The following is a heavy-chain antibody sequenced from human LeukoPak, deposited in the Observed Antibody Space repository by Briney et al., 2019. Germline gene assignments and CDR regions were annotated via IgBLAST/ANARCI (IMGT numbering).Heavy chain of an antibody. V-gene: IGHV1-46*01. CDR2: INPSGGST. CDR1: GYTFTSYY. CDR3: ARGYCSGGSCYSYYYYNYMDV. Sequence: GASVKVSCKASGYTFTSYYMHWVRQAPGQGLEWMGIINPSGGSTSYAQKFQGRVTMTRDMSTSTVYMELSSVTAADTAVYYCARGYCSGGSCYSYYYYNYMDVWGKGTTVTVSS. D-gene: IGHD2-15*01. J-gene: IGHJ6*03.